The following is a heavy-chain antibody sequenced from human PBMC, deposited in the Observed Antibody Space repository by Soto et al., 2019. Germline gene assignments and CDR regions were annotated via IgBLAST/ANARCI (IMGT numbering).Heavy chain of an antibody. CDR1: GITLSSYA. Sequence: GGSLRLSCAASGITLSSYAMSWVRQAPGKGPEWVSGISASGGSTSYADSVKGRFTISRDNSKNTLYLQMNSLRADDLAVYHCAKGQNSGTYRFYFDYVGQGALVTVSS. J-gene: IGHJ4*02. CDR2: ISASGGST. D-gene: IGHD5-12*01. CDR3: AKGQNSGTYRFYFDY. V-gene: IGHV3-23*01.